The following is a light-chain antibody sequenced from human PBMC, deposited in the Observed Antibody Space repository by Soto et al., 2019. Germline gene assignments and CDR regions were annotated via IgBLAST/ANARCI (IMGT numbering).Light chain of an antibody. V-gene: IGLV2-8*01. J-gene: IGLJ2*01. Sequence: QSALTQPPSASGSPGQSVTISCTGTSSDVGGYNYVSWYQQHPGKAPKLMIYEVSKRPSGVPDRFSGSKSGNTASLTVSGLQAEDEADYYCSSYAGSKNFPRVFGGGTKLTVL. CDR1: SSDVGGYNY. CDR2: EVS. CDR3: SSYAGSKNFPRV.